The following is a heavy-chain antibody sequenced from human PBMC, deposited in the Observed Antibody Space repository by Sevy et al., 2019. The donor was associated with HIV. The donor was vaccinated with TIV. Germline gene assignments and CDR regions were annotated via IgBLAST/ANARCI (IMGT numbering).Heavy chain of an antibody. Sequence: GGSLRLSCAASGFTFSTYYMTWIRQAPGKGLEWLAYISLSHHTIYYADSVKGRFTISRDNAKNPLYLQMNNLRAGDTATYYCARDLGYSSGWYGPHFDHWGQGALVTVSS. J-gene: IGHJ4*02. V-gene: IGHV3-11*01. CDR3: ARDLGYSSGWYGPHFDH. CDR2: ISLSHHTI. D-gene: IGHD6-19*01. CDR1: GFTFSTYY.